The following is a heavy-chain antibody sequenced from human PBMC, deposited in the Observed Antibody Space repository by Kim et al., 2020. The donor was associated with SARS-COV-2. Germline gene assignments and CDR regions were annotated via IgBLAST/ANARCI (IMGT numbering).Heavy chain of an antibody. CDR1: GFTFSRSG. Sequence: GGSLRLSCAASGFTFSRSGMHWVRQAPGKGLEWVAIIPYDGSNKYYEDSGKGRFTITRHNSTNRLYLEMNSLRAEDTAVFYCAGDKKDSSRFGLGYVDYWGAETLGIVSS. V-gene: IGHV3-30*03. CDR2: IPYDGSNK. D-gene: IGHD6-13*01. CDR3: AGDKKDSSRFGLGYVDY. J-gene: IGHJ4*02.